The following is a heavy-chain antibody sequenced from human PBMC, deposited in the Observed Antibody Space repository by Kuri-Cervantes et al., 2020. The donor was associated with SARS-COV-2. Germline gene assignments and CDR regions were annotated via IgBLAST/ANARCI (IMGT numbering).Heavy chain of an antibody. J-gene: IGHJ5*02. CDR2: IWYDGSNK. CDR3: ARDISRELPPSGGFDP. V-gene: IGHV3-33*01. CDR1: GFTFSSYG. D-gene: IGHD1-26*01. Sequence: GESLKISCAASGFTFSSYGMHWVRQAPGKGLEWVAVIWYDGSNKYCADSAKGRFTISRDNSKNTLYLQMTSLRAEDTAVYYCARDISRELPPSGGFDPWGQGTLVTVSS.